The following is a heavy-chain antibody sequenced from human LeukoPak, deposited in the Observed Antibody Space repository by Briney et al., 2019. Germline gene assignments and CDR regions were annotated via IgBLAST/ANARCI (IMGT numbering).Heavy chain of an antibody. CDR1: GFTFEDYD. D-gene: IGHD1-26*01. V-gene: IGHV3-43*02. CDR3: AKGTGPSGSQPFDY. Sequence: PGGSLRLSCAASGFTFEDYDMHWVRHAPGKGLEGVSLISGDGGSTYYADYVKARFTRSRDNSKNAMYLQMNSMRTEDTALYSCAKGTGPSGSQPFDYWGQGTLVTVSS. CDR2: ISGDGGST. J-gene: IGHJ4*02.